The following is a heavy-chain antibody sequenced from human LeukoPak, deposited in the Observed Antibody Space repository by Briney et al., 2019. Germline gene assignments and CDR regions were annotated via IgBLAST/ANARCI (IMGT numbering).Heavy chain of an antibody. D-gene: IGHD1-14*01. CDR3: ASAIAEDFYYYYMDV. CDR1: GGSISSSY. CDR2: IYYSGST. Sequence: SETLSLTCTVSGGSISSSYWTWIRQPPGKGLEWIGYIYYSGSTNYNPSLKSRVTVSVDTSKNQFSLNLSSVTAADTAVYYCASAIAEDFYYYYMDVWGKGTTVTVSS. V-gene: IGHV4-59*01. J-gene: IGHJ6*03.